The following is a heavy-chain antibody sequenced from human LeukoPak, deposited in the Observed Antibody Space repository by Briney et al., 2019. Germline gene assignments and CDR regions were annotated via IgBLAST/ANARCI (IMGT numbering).Heavy chain of an antibody. J-gene: IGHJ5*02. CDR3: ARLATYYDFWSGYPRENWFDP. V-gene: IGHV1-69*05. Sequence: ASVKVSCKASGGTFSSYAISWVRQAPGQGLEWMGGIIPIFGTANYAQKFQGRVTITTDESTSTAYMELSSLRSEDMAVYYCARLATYYDFWSGYPRENWFDPWGQGTLVTVSS. CDR1: GGTFSSYA. D-gene: IGHD3-3*01. CDR2: IIPIFGTA.